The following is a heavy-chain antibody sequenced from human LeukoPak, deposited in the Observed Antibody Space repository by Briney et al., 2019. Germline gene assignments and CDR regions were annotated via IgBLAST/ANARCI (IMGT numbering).Heavy chain of an antibody. CDR1: GFTFSTYT. J-gene: IGHJ6*02. V-gene: IGHV3-64D*09. Sequence: PGGSLRLSCAASGFTFSTYTMNWVRQAPGKGLEYVSAISSNGGSTYYADSVKGRFTISRDNSKNTLYLQMSSLRAEDTAVYYCVKGLVATFYYYGMDVWGQGTTVTVSS. D-gene: IGHD5-12*01. CDR2: ISSNGGST. CDR3: VKGLVATFYYYGMDV.